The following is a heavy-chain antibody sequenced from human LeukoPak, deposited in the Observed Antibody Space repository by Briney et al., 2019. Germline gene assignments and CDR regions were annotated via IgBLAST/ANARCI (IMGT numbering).Heavy chain of an antibody. D-gene: IGHD2-21*02. CDR2: ISSTNSHR. CDR1: GFIFSDYY. V-gene: IGHV3-11*06. CDR3: ARTPPYCGGDCYSDS. J-gene: IGHJ4*02. Sequence: GGPLRLSCAASGFIFSDYYMSWIRQAPGKGLEWVSYISSTNSHRNYADSVKGRFTISRDNAKNSLYLQMNSLTAEDTAVYYCARTPPYCGGDCYSDSWGQGTLVTVSS.